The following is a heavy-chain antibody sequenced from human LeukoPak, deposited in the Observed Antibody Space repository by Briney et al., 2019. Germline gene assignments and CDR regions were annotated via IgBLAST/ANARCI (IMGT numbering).Heavy chain of an antibody. J-gene: IGHJ5*02. CDR1: GFTFSSYS. Sequence: GGSLRLSCAASGFTFSSYSMNWVRQAPGKGLEWVSYISCSSSTIYYADSVKGRFTISRDNAKNSLYLQMNCLRAEDTAVYYCARDRWSPRQNWFDPWGQGTLVTVSS. CDR3: ARDRWSPRQNWFDP. D-gene: IGHD4-23*01. CDR2: ISCSSSTI. V-gene: IGHV3-48*01.